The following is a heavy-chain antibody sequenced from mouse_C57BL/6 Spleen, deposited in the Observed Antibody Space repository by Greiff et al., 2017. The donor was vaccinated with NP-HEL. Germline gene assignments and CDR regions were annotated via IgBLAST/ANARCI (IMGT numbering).Heavy chain of an antibody. Sequence: QVQLQQPGAELVRPGSSVKLSCKASGYTFTSYWMHWVKQRPIQGLEWIGNIDPSDSETPYNQKFKDKATLTVDKSSSTAYMQLSSLTSEDSAVYYCARAGAYFDYWGQGTTLTVSS. CDR2: IDPSDSET. J-gene: IGHJ2*01. CDR1: GYTFTSYW. CDR3: ARAGAYFDY. V-gene: IGHV1-52*01. D-gene: IGHD3-1*01.